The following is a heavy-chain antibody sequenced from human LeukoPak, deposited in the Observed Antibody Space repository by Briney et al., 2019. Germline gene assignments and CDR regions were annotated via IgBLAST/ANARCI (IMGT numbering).Heavy chain of an antibody. CDR2: IYSGGST. CDR1: GFTVSSNY. D-gene: IGHD1-26*01. CDR3: ARGGGEWELLRYYYYGMDV. Sequence: PGGSLRLSCAASGFTVSSNYMSWVRQAPGKGLEWVSVIYSGGSTYYADSVKGRFTISRDNAKNSLYLQMNSLRAEDTAVYYCARGGGEWELLRYYYYGMDVWGQGTTVTVSS. V-gene: IGHV3-66*01. J-gene: IGHJ6*02.